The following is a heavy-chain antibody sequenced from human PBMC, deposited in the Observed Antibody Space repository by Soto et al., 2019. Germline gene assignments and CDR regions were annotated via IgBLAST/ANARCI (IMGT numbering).Heavy chain of an antibody. Sequence: GGSLRLSCAASGFTFSSYWMHWVRQAPGKGLVWVSRINSDGSSTSYADSVKGRFTISRVNAKNTLYLQMNSLRAEDTAVYYCARGSTHPYYFDYWGQGTLVTVSS. CDR2: INSDGSST. V-gene: IGHV3-74*01. CDR1: GFTFSSYW. CDR3: ARGSTHPYYFDY. J-gene: IGHJ4*02.